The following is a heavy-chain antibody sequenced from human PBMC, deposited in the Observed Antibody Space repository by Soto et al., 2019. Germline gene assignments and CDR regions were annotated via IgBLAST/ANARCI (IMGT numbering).Heavy chain of an antibody. CDR3: ARVPCLGYCSSASPNYFDY. Sequence: SETLSLTCTVSGRSISSGDYYWSWIRQPPGRGLEWIGYIYYNGNTYYNPSLKSRVTISVDTSKNQFSLKLSSVTAADTAVYYCARVPCLGYCSSASPNYFDYWGQGTLVTVSS. V-gene: IGHV4-30-4*01. CDR1: GRSISSGDYY. D-gene: IGHD2-2*01. J-gene: IGHJ4*02. CDR2: IYYNGNT.